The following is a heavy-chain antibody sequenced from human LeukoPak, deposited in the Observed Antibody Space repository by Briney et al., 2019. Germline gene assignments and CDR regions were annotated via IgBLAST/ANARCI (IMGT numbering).Heavy chain of an antibody. CDR1: GGSISNYY. Sequence: KSSETLSLTCTVSGGSISNYYRSWIRQPPGKGLEWIGYIYQSGSTDYNPSLKSRVTISVDTSRNQFSLKLYSVTAADTAVYYCVRDRELAYWGQGILVTVSS. CDR3: VRDRELAY. V-gene: IGHV4-59*01. J-gene: IGHJ4*02. CDR2: IYQSGST. D-gene: IGHD1-1*01.